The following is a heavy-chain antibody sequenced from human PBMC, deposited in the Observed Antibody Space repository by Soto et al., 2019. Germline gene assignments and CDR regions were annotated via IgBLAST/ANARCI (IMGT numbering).Heavy chain of an antibody. D-gene: IGHD3-16*01. V-gene: IGHV4-59*01. CDR2: IYYNGNT. CDR1: GGSISSYY. CDR3: ARLSRLSGGYYAMDA. Sequence: SETLSLTCTVSGGSISSYYWSWIRQPPGKGLEWIGYIYYNGNTSYNPSLKSRVTISVDTSKNQFSLKLSSVTAADTAVFYCARLSRLSGGYYAMDAWGQGTTVT. J-gene: IGHJ6*02.